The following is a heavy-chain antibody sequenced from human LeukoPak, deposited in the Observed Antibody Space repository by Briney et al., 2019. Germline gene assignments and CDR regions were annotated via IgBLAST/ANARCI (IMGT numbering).Heavy chain of an antibody. CDR3: ARTPLLLWFGELLYPSRLDAFDI. J-gene: IGHJ3*02. Sequence: ASVKVSCKASGYTFTGYYMHWVRQAPGQGLEWMGWINPNSGGTNYAQKFQGRVTMTRDTSISTAYMELSRLRSDDTAVYYCARTPLLLWFGELLYPSRLDAFDIWGQGTMVTVSS. D-gene: IGHD3-10*01. V-gene: IGHV1-2*02. CDR1: GYTFTGYY. CDR2: INPNSGGT.